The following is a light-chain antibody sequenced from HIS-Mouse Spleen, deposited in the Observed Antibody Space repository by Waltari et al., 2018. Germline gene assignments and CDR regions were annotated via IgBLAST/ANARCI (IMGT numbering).Light chain of an antibody. CDR1: QGISSY. V-gene: IGKV1-9*01. CDR2: AAS. J-gene: IGKJ1*01. Sequence: DIQLTQSPSFLSASVGDRVTITCRASQGISSYLAWYQQKPGKAPKLLIYAASTLQSGVPSRFSGSGSGTEFTLTISRLQPEDFATYYCQQINSYPPTFGQGTKVEIK. CDR3: QQINSYPPT.